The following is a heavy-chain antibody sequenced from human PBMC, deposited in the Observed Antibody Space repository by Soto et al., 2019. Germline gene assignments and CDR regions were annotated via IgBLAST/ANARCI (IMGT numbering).Heavy chain of an antibody. CDR3: ARPPLPGYSIHFNS. D-gene: IGHD2-15*01. CDR1: GYIFIDYW. J-gene: IGHJ4*02. V-gene: IGHV5-51*01. CDR2: VYPRDSDT. Sequence: GESLKISCKASGYIFIDYWIGWVRPTPGKGLEWMGIVYPRDSDTRYSPSFQGQVTISADRSTGTAFLQWRSLKASDTALYYCARPPLPGYSIHFNSWGQGTLVTVSS.